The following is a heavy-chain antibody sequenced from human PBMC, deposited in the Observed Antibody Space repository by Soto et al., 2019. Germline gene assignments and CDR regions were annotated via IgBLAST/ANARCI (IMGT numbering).Heavy chain of an antibody. CDR3: VIRRSGVSPR. CDR2: ISTSGSVI. V-gene: IGHV3-11*01. D-gene: IGHD2-15*01. CDR1: GFNLSDYY. J-gene: IGHJ1*01. Sequence: CSAAGFNLSDYYMNWMRQAPGKGLEWVSYISTSGSVIYYADSVEGRFTISRDNAKNSLHLQMNFLRAEDTAVYYCVIRRSGVSPRWGQGTLVTVSS.